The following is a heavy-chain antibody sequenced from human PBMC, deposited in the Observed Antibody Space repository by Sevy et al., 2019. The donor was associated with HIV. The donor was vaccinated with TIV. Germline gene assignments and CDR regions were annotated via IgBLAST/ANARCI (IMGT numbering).Heavy chain of an antibody. CDR2: IKKDGSGK. J-gene: IGHJ4*02. CDR1: GFTFSSYW. D-gene: IGHD6-19*01. CDR3: ASAPVAGTHFDY. Sequence: GGSLRLSCAASGFTFSSYWMSWVRQAPGKGLEWVANIKKDGSGKYYVDSLKGRFTISRDNPKNALYLQMNSLRAEDTAVYDCASAPVAGTHFDYWGQGTLVTVSS. V-gene: IGHV3-7*01.